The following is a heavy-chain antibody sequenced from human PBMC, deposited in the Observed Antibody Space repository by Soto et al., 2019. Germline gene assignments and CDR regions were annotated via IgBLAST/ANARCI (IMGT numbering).Heavy chain of an antibody. CDR3: ARGPLLRGDV. Sequence: QVQLVQSGAEVKKPGASVKVSCKASGYTFTNYAMNWVRQAPGQRLEWMGWINAGNGNTKYSQKFQGRVSITRDTSASTAYMELRRLRYEDTAVYYCARGPLLRGDVWAQGTTVTVSS. CDR2: INAGNGNT. CDR1: GYTFTNYA. J-gene: IGHJ6*02. V-gene: IGHV1-3*01. D-gene: IGHD3-22*01.